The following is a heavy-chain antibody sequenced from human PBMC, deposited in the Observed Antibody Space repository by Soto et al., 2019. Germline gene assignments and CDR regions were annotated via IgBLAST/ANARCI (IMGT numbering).Heavy chain of an antibody. CDR1: GFSLSTSRSW. CDR3: ARTNMDSTSLYSDY. D-gene: IGHD2-2*01. V-gene: IGHV2-70*01. J-gene: IGHJ4*02. Sequence: SGPTLVNPTQTRTLTCPFSGFSLSTSRSWLSSIWQPPGKDLEWLAIIDWHDDKYYSTSLETRVTISKDTSKNQVVLTMTNMDPVDTATYYCARTNMDSTSLYSDYWGQGTLVTVSS. CDR2: IDWHDDK.